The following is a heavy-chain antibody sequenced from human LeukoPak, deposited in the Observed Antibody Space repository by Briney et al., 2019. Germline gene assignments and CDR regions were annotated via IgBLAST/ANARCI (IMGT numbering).Heavy chain of an antibody. CDR2: FSRSGPDT. CDR1: GFTFGSSD. CDR3: AKGSLGSWYYFDY. D-gene: IGHD6-13*01. Sequence: PGGSLRLSCAASGFTFGSSDMSWVRQAPGKGPEWVSTFSRSGPDTYYADSVKGRFTIFRDNSKNTLYLQMNSLRAEDTAVYYCAKGSLGSWYYFDYWGQGTLVTVSS. J-gene: IGHJ4*02. V-gene: IGHV3-23*01.